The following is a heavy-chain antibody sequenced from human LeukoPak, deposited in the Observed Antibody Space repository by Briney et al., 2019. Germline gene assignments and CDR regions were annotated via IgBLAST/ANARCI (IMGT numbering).Heavy chain of an antibody. Sequence: SETLSLTCTVSGYSISRGNHWGWIRQPPGKGLQWIGSINYSGNTYYNPSLKSRVTISADTSQNQFSLKLSSVTAADTAVYYCASRKLGNDYWGQGTLVTVSS. CDR2: INYSGNT. CDR3: ASRKLGNDY. J-gene: IGHJ4*02. CDR1: GYSISRGNH. V-gene: IGHV4-38-2*02. D-gene: IGHD7-27*01.